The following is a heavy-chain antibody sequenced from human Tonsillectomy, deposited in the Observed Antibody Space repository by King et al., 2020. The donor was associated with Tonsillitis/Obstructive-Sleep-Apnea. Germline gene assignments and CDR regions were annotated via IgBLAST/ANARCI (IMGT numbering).Heavy chain of an antibody. V-gene: IGHV5-10-1*01. Sequence: LVQSGAEVKKPGESLRISGKGFGNTFTAYGSTWVGRMPGKGREGRGRFNPSAPFPTTSRSFQGHVTISADKSISTAYLQWSSLKASDTAMYYCARHGGADEDYYYYMDVWGKGTTVTVSS. CDR3: ARHGGADEDYYYYMDV. CDR1: GNTFTAYG. CDR2: FNPSAPFP. J-gene: IGHJ6*03. D-gene: IGHD5-24*01.